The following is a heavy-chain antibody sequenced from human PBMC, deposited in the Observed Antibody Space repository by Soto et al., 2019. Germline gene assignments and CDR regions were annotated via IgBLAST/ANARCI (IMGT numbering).Heavy chain of an antibody. D-gene: IGHD6-6*01. Sequence: SETLSLTCTVSGGSISIGGYYWSWIRQRPGKGLEWVGYIYYSGSTYYNPSLKSRVTISVDTSKNQFSLMLSSVTAADTAVYYCARARAQLDLRYFDYWGQGTLVTVYS. J-gene: IGHJ4*02. CDR3: ARARAQLDLRYFDY. CDR2: IYYSGST. CDR1: GGSISIGGYY. V-gene: IGHV4-31*03.